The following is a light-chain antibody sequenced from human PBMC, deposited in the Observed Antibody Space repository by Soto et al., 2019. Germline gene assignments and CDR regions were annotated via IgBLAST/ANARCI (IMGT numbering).Light chain of an antibody. CDR2: GNS. Sequence: QCVLTQPPSASGAPGQRVTISCTWSSSNIGAGYDVHWYQQLPGTAPKLLIYGNSNRPSGVPDRFSGSKSGTSASLAITGLQAEDEADYYCQSYDCSLYVFGTGTKVTVL. V-gene: IGLV1-40*01. CDR1: SSNIGAGYD. CDR3: QSYDCSLYV. J-gene: IGLJ1*01.